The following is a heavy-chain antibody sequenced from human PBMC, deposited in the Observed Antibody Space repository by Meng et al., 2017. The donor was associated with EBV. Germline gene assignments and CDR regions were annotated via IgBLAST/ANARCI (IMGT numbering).Heavy chain of an antibody. J-gene: IGHJ4*02. Sequence: QGERVRSGAEVKKPGAAVKVSCKTYGYTFTSHWMHWVPQAPGQGLEWMGIISPSDGYTMYEQKFQGRVTVAADRPTATAYMVLRNLRSDDTAVYYCARGTPGRSYSDYWGPGTLVTVSS. V-gene: IGHV1-46*01. CDR3: ARGTPGRSYSDY. CDR2: ISPSDGYT. D-gene: IGHD3-10*01. CDR1: GYTFTSHW.